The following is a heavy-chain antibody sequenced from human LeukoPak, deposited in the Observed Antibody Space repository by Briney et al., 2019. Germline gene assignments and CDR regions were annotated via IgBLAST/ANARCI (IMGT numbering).Heavy chain of an antibody. CDR1: GFSFSDHY. J-gene: IGHJ4*02. D-gene: IGHD3-16*01. V-gene: IGHV3-72*01. CDR3: VRDDDVYGFDY. Sequence: GGSLRLSCTASGFSFSDHYMDWVRQAPGKGLEWVGRTSNKANSYTTEYAASVKGRFTISRDDSKNSLYLEMNSLKTEDTARYYCVRDDDVYGFDYWGQGTVVTVSS. CDR2: TSNKANSYTT.